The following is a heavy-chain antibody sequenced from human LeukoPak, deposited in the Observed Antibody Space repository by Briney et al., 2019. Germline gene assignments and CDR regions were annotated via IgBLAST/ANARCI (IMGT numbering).Heavy chain of an antibody. CDR3: ARASYYYGSGSPPAFDI. D-gene: IGHD3-10*01. V-gene: IGHV4-4*02. Sequence: SETLSLTCAVSGGSISSSNWWSWVRQPPGKGREWIGEIYHSGSTNYNPSLKSRVTISVDKSKNQFSLKLSSVTAADTAVYYCARASYYYGSGSPPAFDIWGQGTMVTVSS. J-gene: IGHJ3*02. CDR1: GGSISSSNW. CDR2: IYHSGST.